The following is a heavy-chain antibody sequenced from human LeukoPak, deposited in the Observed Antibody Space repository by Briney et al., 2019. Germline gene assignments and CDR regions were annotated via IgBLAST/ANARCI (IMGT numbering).Heavy chain of an antibody. CDR1: GFSFGSYA. Sequence: PGGSLRLSCAASGFSFGSYAMSWVRQAPGKGLEWVSAISGSGGSTYYADSVKGRFTISRDNSKNTLYLQMNSLRAEDTAVYYCAKPPRGGVVVPAAHTFGYWGPGTLVTVSS. V-gene: IGHV3-23*01. J-gene: IGHJ4*02. CDR2: ISGSGGST. CDR3: AKPPRGGVVVPAAHTFGY. D-gene: IGHD2-2*01.